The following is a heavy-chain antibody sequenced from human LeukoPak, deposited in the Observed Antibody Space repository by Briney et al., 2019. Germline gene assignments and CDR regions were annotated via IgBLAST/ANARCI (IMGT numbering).Heavy chain of an antibody. Sequence: SGPALVKPTQTLTLTCTFSGFSLSTSGMCVSWIRQPPGKALEWLARIDWDDDKHYSTSLKTRLTISKDTSKNQVVLTMTNMDPVDTATYYCARLPFTSRWTTLDYWGQGILVTVSS. V-gene: IGHV2-70*11. D-gene: IGHD2-2*01. CDR2: IDWDDDK. J-gene: IGHJ4*02. CDR3: ARLPFTSRWTTLDY. CDR1: GFSLSTSGMC.